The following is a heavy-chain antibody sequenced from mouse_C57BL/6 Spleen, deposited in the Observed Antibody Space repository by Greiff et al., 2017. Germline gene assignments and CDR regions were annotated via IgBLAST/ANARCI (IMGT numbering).Heavy chain of an antibody. D-gene: IGHD1-1*01. CDR1: GYTFTSYW. CDR3: TRPYGSCSYYAMDY. V-gene: IGHV1-5*01. J-gene: IGHJ4*01. Sequence: VQLQQSGTVLARPGASVKMSCKTSGYTFTSYWMHWVKQRPGQGLEWIGAIYPGNSDTSYNQKFKGKAKLTAVTSASTAYMELSSLTDEDSAVYCCTRPYGSCSYYAMDYWGQGTSVTVSS. CDR2: IYPGNSDT.